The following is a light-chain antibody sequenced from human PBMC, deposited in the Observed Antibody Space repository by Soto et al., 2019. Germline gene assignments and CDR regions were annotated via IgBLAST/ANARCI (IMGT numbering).Light chain of an antibody. V-gene: IGKV1-5*03. Sequence: DIQMTQSPSTLSASVGDRVIITCRASQSISSWLAWYQQKPGKAPKLLIYKASSLESGGPSRFSGSGSGTEFTLTISSLQPDDFATYYCQQYNSYLTFGPGTKVDIK. CDR2: KAS. CDR3: QQYNSYLT. CDR1: QSISSW. J-gene: IGKJ3*01.